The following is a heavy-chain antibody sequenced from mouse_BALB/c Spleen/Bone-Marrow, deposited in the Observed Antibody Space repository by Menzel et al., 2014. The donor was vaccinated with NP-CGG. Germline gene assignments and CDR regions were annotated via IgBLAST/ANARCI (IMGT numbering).Heavy chain of an antibody. CDR1: GFTFSDYY. CDR3: ARGGLWSPFDY. D-gene: IGHD1-1*02. Sequence: EVHLVESGGGLVQPGGSLKLSCATSGFTFSDYYMYWVRQTPEKRLEWVAYISNGGGSTYYPDTVKGRFTISRDNAKNTLYLQMSRLRSEDTAMYYCARGGLWSPFDYWGQGTPLTVSS. J-gene: IGHJ2*01. V-gene: IGHV5-12*02. CDR2: ISNGGGST.